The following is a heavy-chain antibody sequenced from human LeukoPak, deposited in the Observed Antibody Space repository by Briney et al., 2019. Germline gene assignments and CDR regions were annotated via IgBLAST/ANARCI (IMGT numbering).Heavy chain of an antibody. D-gene: IGHD5-24*01. CDR2: IYYSGNT. CDR3: ARYQEEDGYNAKTIDY. J-gene: IGHJ4*02. Sequence: SETLSLTCAVSGDSIRSRDYYWAWIRQPPGRGLEWIGTIYYSGNTYYSPSLKSRVTISIDTSKNQFSLRLSSVTAADTAVYYCARYQEEDGYNAKTIDYWGQGTLVTVSS. V-gene: IGHV4-39*01. CDR1: GDSIRSRDYY.